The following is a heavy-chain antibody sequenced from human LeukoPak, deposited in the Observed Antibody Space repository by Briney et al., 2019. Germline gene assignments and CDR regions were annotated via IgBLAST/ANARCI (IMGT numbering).Heavy chain of an antibody. J-gene: IGHJ3*02. D-gene: IGHD4-17*01. CDR3: ARDKPLGGDLDAFDI. CDR2: ISYDGSNK. V-gene: IGHV3-30-3*01. Sequence: TGGSLRLSCAASGFTFSSYAMDWVRQAPGKGLEWVAVISYDGSNKYYADSVKGRFTISRDNSKNTLYLQMNSLRAEDTAVYYCARDKPLGGDLDAFDIWGQGTMVTVSS. CDR1: GFTFSSYA.